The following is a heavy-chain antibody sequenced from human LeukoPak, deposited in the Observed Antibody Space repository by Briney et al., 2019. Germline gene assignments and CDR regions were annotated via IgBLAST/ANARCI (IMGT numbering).Heavy chain of an antibody. J-gene: IGHJ3*02. V-gene: IGHV4-59*01. CDR3: ARDDTKGYTGTYGTFDI. Sequence: SETLSLTCTVSGGSITDDSWTWIRQPPGKGLEWVGYIYSTGSTTYTPSLKSRATIALDTSENHFSLNLSSVTAADTAVYYCARDDTKGYTGTYGTFDIWGQGTMVTVSS. D-gene: IGHD1-26*01. CDR2: IYSTGST. CDR1: GGSITDDS.